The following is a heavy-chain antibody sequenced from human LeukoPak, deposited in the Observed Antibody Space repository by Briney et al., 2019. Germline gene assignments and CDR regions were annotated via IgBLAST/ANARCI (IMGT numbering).Heavy chain of an antibody. V-gene: IGHV4-34*01. CDR1: GGSFNGYY. Sequence: PSETLSLTCAVYGGSFNGYYWSWIRQSPGKGLEWIGEGNHNGGTKYNPSLKSRVTISADSSKNQFSLKLSFVTAADSAVYHCAKNGQSGFSFDPWGQGTLVTV. J-gene: IGHJ5*02. CDR3: AKNGQSGFSFDP. CDR2: GNHNGGT. D-gene: IGHD1-26*01.